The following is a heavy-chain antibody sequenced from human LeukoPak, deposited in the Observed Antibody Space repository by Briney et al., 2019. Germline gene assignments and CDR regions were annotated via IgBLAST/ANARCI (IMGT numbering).Heavy chain of an antibody. Sequence: GGSLRLSCAASEFTFSSYSMNWVRQAPGKGLEWVSYITNSGNSKSYADSVKGRFTISRDNTKNSLYLQMNSLRAEDTAVYYCAKQLGYCSDGSCYFPYWGQGTLVTVSS. CDR1: EFTFSSYS. CDR2: ITNSGNSK. D-gene: IGHD2-15*01. J-gene: IGHJ4*02. CDR3: AKQLGYCSDGSCYFPY. V-gene: IGHV3-48*01.